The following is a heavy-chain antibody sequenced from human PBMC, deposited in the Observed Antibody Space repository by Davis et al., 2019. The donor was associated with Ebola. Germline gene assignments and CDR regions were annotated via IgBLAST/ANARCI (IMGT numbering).Heavy chain of an antibody. CDR3: AREGGSGYGDDY. J-gene: IGHJ4*03. D-gene: IGHD6-19*01. Sequence: GGSLILSCAASGFTFSGSAMHWVRQASGKGLEWVGRIRSKANSYATAYAASVKGRFTISRDDSKNTAYLQMNSLKTEDTAVYYCAREGGSGYGDDYWGQGTTVTVSS. CDR2: IRSKANSYAT. V-gene: IGHV3-73*01. CDR1: GFTFSGSA.